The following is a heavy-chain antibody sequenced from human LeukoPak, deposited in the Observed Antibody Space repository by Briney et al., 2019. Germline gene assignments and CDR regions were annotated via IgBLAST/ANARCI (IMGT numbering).Heavy chain of an antibody. D-gene: IGHD3-10*01. J-gene: IGHJ3*02. Sequence: PSETLSLTCTVSGGSISSHYWSWIRQPPGKGLEWIGYIYYSGSTNYNPSLKRRVTISVDTTKNQFSLKLSSVSAADTSVYYCARDRHYYGSGRSTLGAFDIWGQGTMVTVSS. V-gene: IGHV4-59*11. CDR3: ARDRHYYGSGRSTLGAFDI. CDR1: GGSISSHY. CDR2: IYYSGST.